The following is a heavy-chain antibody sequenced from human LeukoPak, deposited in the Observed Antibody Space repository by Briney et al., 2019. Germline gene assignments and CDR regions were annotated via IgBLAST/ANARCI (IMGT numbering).Heavy chain of an antibody. Sequence: GGSLRLSCAASGFTFSSYWMHWVRQAPGKGLVWVSRISSEGSSISYADSVKGRFTISRDNAKNTLYLQMNSLRAEDTAVYYCAKDKIWGEDYFDYWGQGTLVTVSS. CDR1: GFTFSSYW. J-gene: IGHJ4*02. D-gene: IGHD3-16*01. V-gene: IGHV3-74*01. CDR2: ISSEGSSI. CDR3: AKDKIWGEDYFDY.